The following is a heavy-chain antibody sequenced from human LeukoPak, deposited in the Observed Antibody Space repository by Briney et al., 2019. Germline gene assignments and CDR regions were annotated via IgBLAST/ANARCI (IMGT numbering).Heavy chain of an antibody. J-gene: IGHJ4*02. CDR1: GFTFNSYA. Sequence: GGSLRLSCAASGFTFNSYAMSWVRQAPVKGLEWLSTISGSGGSTYYADSVKGRFTISRDNSKNTLYLQMNSLRAEDTAVYYCAKSIRHRFYFDYWGQGTLVTVS. CDR2: ISGSGGST. CDR3: AKSIRHRFYFDY. V-gene: IGHV3-23*01.